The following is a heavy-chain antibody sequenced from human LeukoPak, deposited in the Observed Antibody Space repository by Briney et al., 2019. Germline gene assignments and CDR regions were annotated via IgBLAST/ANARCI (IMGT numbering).Heavy chain of an antibody. V-gene: IGHV4-59*01. CDR2: IYYSGTT. CDR3: AREDPQTTVPEGMDV. J-gene: IGHJ6*02. CDR1: GGSFSGYY. D-gene: IGHD4-17*01. Sequence: SETLSLTCAVYGGSFSGYYWSWIRQSPGEGLEWIGYIYYSGTTNYNPSLKSRVTISVDTSKNQFSLQLRSVTAADTAVYYCAREDPQTTVPEGMDVWGQGTTVTVSS.